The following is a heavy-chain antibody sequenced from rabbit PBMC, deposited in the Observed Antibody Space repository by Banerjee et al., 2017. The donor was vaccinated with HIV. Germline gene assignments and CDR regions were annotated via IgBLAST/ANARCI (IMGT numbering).Heavy chain of an antibody. CDR2: IYAGSSGST. CDR3: ARGTYGYAPYAPNL. J-gene: IGHJ4*01. D-gene: IGHD6-1*01. V-gene: IGHV1S40*01. CDR1: GFSFSSSYC. Sequence: QSLEESGGDLVKPGASLTLTCTASGFSFSSSYCMSWVRQAPGKGLEWIACIYAGSSGSTYYASWAKGRFTISKTSSTTVTLQMTSLTAADTATYFCARGTYGYAPYAPNLWGQGTLVTVS.